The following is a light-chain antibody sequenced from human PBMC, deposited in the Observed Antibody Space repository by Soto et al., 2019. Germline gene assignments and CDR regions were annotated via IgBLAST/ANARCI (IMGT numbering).Light chain of an antibody. CDR2: WAS. CDR1: QSILYRSNNKHS. CDR3: QQYYNIPWT. V-gene: IGKV4-1*01. J-gene: IGKJ1*01. Sequence: DIVMTQSPDSLAVSLGERATINCKSSQSILYRSNNKHSLDWYQQKPGQPPKLLIYWASTRESGVPDRFSGSGSATDFTLTISSLQAEDVAVYYCQQYYNIPWTFGQGTKVEIK.